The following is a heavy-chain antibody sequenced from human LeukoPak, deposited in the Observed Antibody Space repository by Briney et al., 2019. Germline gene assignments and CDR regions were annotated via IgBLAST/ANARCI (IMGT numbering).Heavy chain of an antibody. J-gene: IGHJ4*02. CDR1: GFTFSSYG. D-gene: IGHD3-22*01. CDR3: ARGAEHYYDSRGYPADY. CDR2: IWYDGSNK. V-gene: IGHV3-33*01. Sequence: GGSLRLSCAASGFTFSSYGMHWVRQAPGKGLEWVAVIWYDGSNKYYADSVKGRFTISRDNSKNTLYLQMNSLRAEDTAVYYCARGAEHYYDSRGYPADYWGQGTLVTVSS.